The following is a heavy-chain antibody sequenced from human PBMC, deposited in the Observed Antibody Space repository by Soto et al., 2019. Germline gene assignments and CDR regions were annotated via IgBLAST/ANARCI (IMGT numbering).Heavy chain of an antibody. D-gene: IGHD3-10*01. CDR3: ASRKSSPYFDY. CDR2: IYYSGST. V-gene: IGHV4-59*08. Sequence: PSETLSLTCTVSGGSITGYYWSWIRQPPGKGLEWITYIYYSGSTYYNPSLKSRVTISVDTSKKQFPLKLSSVTAADTAVYYCASRKSSPYFDYWGQGTLVTVSS. J-gene: IGHJ4*02. CDR1: GGSITGYY.